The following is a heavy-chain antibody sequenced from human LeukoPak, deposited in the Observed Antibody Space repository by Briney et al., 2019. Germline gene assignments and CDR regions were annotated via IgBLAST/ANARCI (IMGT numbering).Heavy chain of an antibody. CDR2: INPNSGGT. Sequence: ASVKVSCKASGYTFTGYYMHWVRQAPGQGLEWMGWINPNSGGTNYAQKLQGRVTMTRDTSISTAYMELSRLRSDDTAVYYCARDWGRRGIVGSFIDYWGQGTLVTVSS. CDR1: GYTFTGYY. D-gene: IGHD1-26*01. J-gene: IGHJ4*02. CDR3: ARDWGRRGIVGSFIDY. V-gene: IGHV1-2*02.